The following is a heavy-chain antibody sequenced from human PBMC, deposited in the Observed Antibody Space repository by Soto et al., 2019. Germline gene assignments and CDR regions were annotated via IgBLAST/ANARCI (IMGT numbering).Heavy chain of an antibody. V-gene: IGHV1-18*04. Sequence: ASVKVSCKASGYTFSNFGINWVRQAPGQGLEWMGWITPYNGNANYAQKYQDRLTVATDTSTNTAYLELRSLRSDDTAVYFCARARMYSGAYHDYWGQGTLVTVSS. CDR1: GYTFSNFG. CDR2: ITPYNGNA. CDR3: ARARMYSGAYHDY. J-gene: IGHJ4*02. D-gene: IGHD1-26*01.